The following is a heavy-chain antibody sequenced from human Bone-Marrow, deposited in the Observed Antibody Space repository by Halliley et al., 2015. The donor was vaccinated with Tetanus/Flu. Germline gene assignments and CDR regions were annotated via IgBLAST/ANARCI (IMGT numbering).Heavy chain of an antibody. CDR2: ISTSGSTK. CDR3: ARDFGWRGNYYFDL. CDR1: GFTFSTYE. V-gene: IGHV3-48*03. J-gene: IGHJ4*02. Sequence: SLRLSCAASGFTFSTYEMNWVRQTPGRGLEWISFISTSGSTKYYADSVKGRFTISRDNAKNLQYLQMDSLRAEDTAVYYCARDFGWRGNYYFDLWGQGTLVTVSS. D-gene: IGHD3-9*01.